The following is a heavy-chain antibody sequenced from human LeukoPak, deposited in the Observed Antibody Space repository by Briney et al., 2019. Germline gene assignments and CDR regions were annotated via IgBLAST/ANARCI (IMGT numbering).Heavy chain of an antibody. CDR2: ISSSGSTI. D-gene: IGHD3-10*02. Sequence: PGGSLRLSCAASGFTFSSYEMNWVRQAPGKGLEWVSYISSSGSTIYYADSVKGRFTISRDNAKNSLELQMSSLRAEDTAVYYCAELGIPMIGGVWGKGTTVTISS. CDR3: AELGIPMIGGV. CDR1: GFTFSSYE. V-gene: IGHV3-48*03. J-gene: IGHJ6*04.